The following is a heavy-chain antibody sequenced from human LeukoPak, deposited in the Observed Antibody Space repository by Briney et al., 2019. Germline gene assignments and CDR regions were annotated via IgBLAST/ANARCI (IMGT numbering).Heavy chain of an antibody. V-gene: IGHV4-61*05. Sequence: SETLSLTCTVSGGSIRSSYYYWGWIRQPPGKGLEWIGYIYYSGSTNYNPSLKSRVTISVDTSKNQFSLKLSSVTAADTAVYYCARGGLRGSGYYYYGMDVWGQGTTVTVSS. CDR2: IYYSGST. J-gene: IGHJ6*02. CDR1: GGSIRSSYYY. CDR3: ARGGLRGSGYYYYGMDV. D-gene: IGHD5/OR15-5a*01.